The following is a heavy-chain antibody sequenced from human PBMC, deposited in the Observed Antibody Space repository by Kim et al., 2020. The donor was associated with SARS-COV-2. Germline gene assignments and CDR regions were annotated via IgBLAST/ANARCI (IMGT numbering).Heavy chain of an antibody. CDR3: ARERRYCSGGSCWVYFDY. CDR1: GFTFSSYW. D-gene: IGHD2-15*01. CDR2: IKQDGSEK. V-gene: IGHV3-7*01. J-gene: IGHJ4*02. Sequence: GSLRLSCAASGFTFSSYWMSWVRQAPGKGLEWVANIKQDGSEKYYVDSVKGRFTISRDNAKNSLYLQMNSLRAEDTAVYYCARERRYCSGGSCWVYFDYWGQGTLVTVSS.